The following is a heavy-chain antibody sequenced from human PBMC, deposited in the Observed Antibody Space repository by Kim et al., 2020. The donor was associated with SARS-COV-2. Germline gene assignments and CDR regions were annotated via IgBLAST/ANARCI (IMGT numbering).Heavy chain of an antibody. J-gene: IGHJ4*02. CDR2: ISTDGSNT. V-gene: IGHV3-74*01. Sequence: GGSLRLSCSASGFTFSGYWMHWVRQAPGKWLVWVFGISTDGSNTRYADSVKGRFTISRDNAKNTLYLQMNSLRDEDTAVYYCARGSGSYYFDFWGQGTLVTVSS. D-gene: IGHD1-26*01. CDR3: ARGSGSYYFDF. CDR1: GFTFSGYW.